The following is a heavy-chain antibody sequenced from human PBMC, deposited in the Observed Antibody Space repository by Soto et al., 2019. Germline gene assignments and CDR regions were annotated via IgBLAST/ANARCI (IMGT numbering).Heavy chain of an antibody. V-gene: IGHV1-69*06. CDR3: ARGLLYCSSTSCSGDWFDP. CDR2: IIPIFGTA. CDR1: GGTFSSYA. Sequence: QVQLVQSGAEVKKPGSSVKVSCKASGGTFSSYAISWVRQAPGQGLEWMGGIIPIFGTANYAQKFQGRVTITADKSTSTAYMELSSLRSEDTAVYYCARGLLYCSSTSCSGDWFDPWGQGTLVTVSS. D-gene: IGHD2-2*01. J-gene: IGHJ5*02.